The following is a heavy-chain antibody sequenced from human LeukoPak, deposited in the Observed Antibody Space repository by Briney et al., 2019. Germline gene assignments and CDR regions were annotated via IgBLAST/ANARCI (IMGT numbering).Heavy chain of an antibody. CDR3: TRDQMNY. V-gene: IGHV3-53*01. CDR1: GFTVSRNY. CDR2: IFSNGDT. Sequence: GGSLRLSCTASGFTVSRNYMLWVRQAPGKGLEWVSLIFSNGDTHYADSVKGRFTISRDTSKNTASLQMNSLRVEDTAMYYCTRDQMNYWGQGTLVTVSS. J-gene: IGHJ4*02. D-gene: IGHD5-24*01.